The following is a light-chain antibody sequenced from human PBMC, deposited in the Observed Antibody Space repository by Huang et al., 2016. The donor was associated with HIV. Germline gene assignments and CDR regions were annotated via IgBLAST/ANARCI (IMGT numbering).Light chain of an antibody. Sequence: DIVMTQSPDSLAVSLGERATINCKSSQSVLFSSNNKNYLAWYQQKPEQPPKLLIYWASTRESGVPDRFSGSGSGTDFTLAISSLQAEDVALYYCQQYYSSWTFGQGTKVEIK. V-gene: IGKV4-1*01. CDR2: WAS. J-gene: IGKJ1*01. CDR3: QQYYSSWT. CDR1: QSVLFSSNNKNY.